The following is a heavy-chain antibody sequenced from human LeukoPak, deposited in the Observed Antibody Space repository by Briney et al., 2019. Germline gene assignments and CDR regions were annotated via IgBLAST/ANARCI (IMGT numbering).Heavy chain of an antibody. CDR3: AKEKGRTYSIDY. Sequence: GGSLRLSCVASGFTFSSDAMSWVRQAPGKGLEWVSAISSSGGSTDYADSVKGRFAISRDNSKNTLYLQMNSLRAEDTAVYYCAKEKGRTYSIDYWGQGTLVTVSS. J-gene: IGHJ4*02. D-gene: IGHD2-15*01. V-gene: IGHV3-23*01. CDR1: GFTFSSDA. CDR2: ISSSGGST.